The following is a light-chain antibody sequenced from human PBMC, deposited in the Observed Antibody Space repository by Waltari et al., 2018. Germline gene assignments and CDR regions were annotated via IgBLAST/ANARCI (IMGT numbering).Light chain of an antibody. CDR3: QNHERLPAV. CDR2: GAS. J-gene: IGKJ1*01. V-gene: IGKV3-20*01. Sequence: EIVLTQSPGTLSLSPGERATLSCRASQSIGRYLIWYQQKPGQATRRLIYGASTRAAGIPDRFSGSGSGTDFSLTISRLEPEDFAVYYCQNHERLPAVFGRGTKVEIK. CDR1: QSIGRY.